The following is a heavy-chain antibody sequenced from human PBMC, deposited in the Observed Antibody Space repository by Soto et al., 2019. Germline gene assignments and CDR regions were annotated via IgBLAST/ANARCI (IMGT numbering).Heavy chain of an antibody. J-gene: IGHJ6*02. CDR1: GCSISSSSYY. D-gene: IGHD3-22*01. Sequence: PSETLSLSCTVSGCSISSSSYYWGWIRQPPGKGLEWIGSIYYSGSTYYNPSLKSRVTISVDTSKNQFSLKLSSVTAADTAVYYCARHVSKYYYDSSGYLPQVGGYYYGIDARGQGTTVT. V-gene: IGHV4-39*01. CDR3: ARHVSKYYYDSSGYLPQVGGYYYGIDA. CDR2: IYYSGST.